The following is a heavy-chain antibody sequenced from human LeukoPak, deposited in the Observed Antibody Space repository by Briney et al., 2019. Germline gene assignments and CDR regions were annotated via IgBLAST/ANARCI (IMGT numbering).Heavy chain of an antibody. CDR2: LYSGGGT. V-gene: IGHV3-66*01. Sequence: PGGSLRLSCVVSGFTVSSNYMSWVRQAPGKGLEWVSVLYSGGGTYYADSLKGRFTISRDNSKNTLYLQMNSLRAEDTAIYYCAKTIPYWYFDLWGRGTLVTVSS. CDR1: GFTVSSNY. D-gene: IGHD5-24*01. J-gene: IGHJ2*01. CDR3: AKTIPYWYFDL.